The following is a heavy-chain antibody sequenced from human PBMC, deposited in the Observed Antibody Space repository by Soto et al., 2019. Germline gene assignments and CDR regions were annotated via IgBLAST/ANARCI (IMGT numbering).Heavy chain of an antibody. D-gene: IGHD3-10*01. CDR3: AKVGDSGEDYYYYGMDV. J-gene: IGHJ6*02. CDR1: GFTFSSYA. CDR2: ISGSGGST. V-gene: IGHV3-23*01. Sequence: GGSLRLSCAASGFTFSSYAMSWVRQAPGKGLEWVSAISGSGGSTYYADPVKGRFTISRDNSKNTLYLQMNSLRAEDTAVYYCAKVGDSGEDYYYYGMDVWGQGTTVTVSS.